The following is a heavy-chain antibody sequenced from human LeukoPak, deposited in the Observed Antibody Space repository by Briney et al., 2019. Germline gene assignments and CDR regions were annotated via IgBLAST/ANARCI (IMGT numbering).Heavy chain of an antibody. Sequence: SVKVSCKASGGTFSSYAISWVRQAPGQGLEWMGRIIPILGIANYAQKFHGRVTITADKSTSTAYMELSSLRSEDTAVYYCARAVGYSSSWYYFDCWGQGTLVTVSS. D-gene: IGHD6-13*01. CDR3: ARAVGYSSSWYYFDC. J-gene: IGHJ4*02. V-gene: IGHV1-69*04. CDR1: GGTFSSYA. CDR2: IIPILGIA.